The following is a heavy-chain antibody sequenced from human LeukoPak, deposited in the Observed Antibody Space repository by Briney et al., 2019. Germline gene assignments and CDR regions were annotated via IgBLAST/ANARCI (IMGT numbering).Heavy chain of an antibody. D-gene: IGHD5-18*01. CDR3: ARVIGGYSYGPFDY. CDR1: GFTFSSYA. J-gene: IGHJ4*02. CDR2: ISSNGGST. Sequence: AGSLRLSCAASGFTFSSYAMHWVRQAPGKGLEYVSAISSNGGSTYYANSVKGRFTISRDNSKNTLYLQMGSLRAEDMAVYYCARVIGGYSYGPFDYWGQGTLVTVSS. V-gene: IGHV3-64*01.